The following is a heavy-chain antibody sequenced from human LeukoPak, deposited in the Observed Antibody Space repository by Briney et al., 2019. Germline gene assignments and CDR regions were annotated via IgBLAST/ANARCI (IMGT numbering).Heavy chain of an antibody. CDR3: AKFCNYYDSSGYYYGFDP. D-gene: IGHD3-22*01. V-gene: IGHV4-59*01. Sequence: SETLSLTCTVSGGSISSYYWSWIRQPPGKGLEWIGYIYYSGSTNYNPSLKSRVTISVDTSKNQFSLKLSSVTAADTAVYYCAKFCNYYDSSGYYYGFDPWGQGTLVTVSS. J-gene: IGHJ5*02. CDR1: GGSISSYY. CDR2: IYYSGST.